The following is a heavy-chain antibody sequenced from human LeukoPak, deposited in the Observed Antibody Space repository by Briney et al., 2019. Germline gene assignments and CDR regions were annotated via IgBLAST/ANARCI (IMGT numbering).Heavy chain of an antibody. Sequence: SETLSLTCTVSGGSISSYYWSWIRQPPGKGLEWIGCIYYSGSTNYNPSFKSRVTISVDTSKNQFSLKLSSVTAADTAVYYCARVTVTMFFDYWGQGTLVTVSS. J-gene: IGHJ4*02. CDR2: IYYSGST. D-gene: IGHD4-17*01. V-gene: IGHV4-59*01. CDR1: GGSISSYY. CDR3: ARVTVTMFFDY.